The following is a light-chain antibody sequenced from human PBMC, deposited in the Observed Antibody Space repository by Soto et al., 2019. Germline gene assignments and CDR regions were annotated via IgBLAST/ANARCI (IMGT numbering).Light chain of an antibody. V-gene: IGKV4-1*01. CDR1: QSILYSSNNKNY. CDR2: WAS. Sequence: DIVMTQSPDSLAVSLGERATINCKSSQSILYSSNNKNYLAWYQQKPGQPPKLLIYWASTRESGVPDRFSGSGSGTDFTLTISSLQAEDVAAYYCQQHYSSPHTFGQGTKVEIK. CDR3: QQHYSSPHT. J-gene: IGKJ1*01.